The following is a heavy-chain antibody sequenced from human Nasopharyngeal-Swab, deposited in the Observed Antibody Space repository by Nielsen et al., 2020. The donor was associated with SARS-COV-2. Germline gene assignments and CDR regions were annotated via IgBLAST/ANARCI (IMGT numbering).Heavy chain of an antibody. V-gene: IGHV1-69*01. Sequence: WVRQAPGQGLEWMGGIIPIFGTANYAQKIQGRVTITADESTSTAYMELSSLRSEDTAVYYCARGSDYDYYYYGMDVWGQGTTVTVSS. CDR2: IIPIFGTA. J-gene: IGHJ6*02. D-gene: IGHD4-17*01. CDR3: ARGSDYDYYYYGMDV.